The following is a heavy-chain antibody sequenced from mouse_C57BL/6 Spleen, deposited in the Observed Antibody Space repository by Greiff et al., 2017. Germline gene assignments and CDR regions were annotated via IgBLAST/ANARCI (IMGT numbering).Heavy chain of an antibody. CDR2: IDPSDSYT. Sequence: QVQLQQPGAELVMPGASVKLSCKASGYTFTSYWMHWVKQRPGQGLEWIGEIDPSDSYTNYNQQFKGKSTLTVDKSSSTAYMQLSSLTSEDSAVYYCAREIYSNYERAYYFDYWGQGTTLTVSS. V-gene: IGHV1-69*01. J-gene: IGHJ2*01. D-gene: IGHD2-5*01. CDR3: AREIYSNYERAYYFDY. CDR1: GYTFTSYW.